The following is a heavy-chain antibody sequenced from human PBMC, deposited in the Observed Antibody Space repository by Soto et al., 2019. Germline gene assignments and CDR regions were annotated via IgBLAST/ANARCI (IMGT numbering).Heavy chain of an antibody. CDR3: AKSNYDLPHCEY. CDR1: VFALNNYD. J-gene: IGHJ4*02. CDR2: ISGTGGST. D-gene: IGHD3-3*01. V-gene: IGHV3-23*01. Sequence: WSLRLSCAASVFALNNYDMSWVRQAPVKGLEWVSAISGTGGSTYYADSVKGRFTISRDNSKNTLYLQMNSLRAEDTAVYYCAKSNYDLPHCEYLGQGTLVSVS.